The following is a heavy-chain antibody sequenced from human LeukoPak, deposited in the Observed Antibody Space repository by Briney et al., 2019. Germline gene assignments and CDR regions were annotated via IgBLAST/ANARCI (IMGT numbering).Heavy chain of an antibody. CDR3: AGAADGDSFNL. CDR2: VSSSSTYI. Sequence: GGSLRLSCAASGFTFSHYSMFWVRRAPGKGLEWVSFVSSSSTYISYADSVKGRSTISRDDAKNSLSLEMNSLRSEDTALYHCAGAADGDSFNLWGQGTMVTVSS. V-gene: IGHV3-21*01. J-gene: IGHJ3*01. CDR1: GFTFSHYS.